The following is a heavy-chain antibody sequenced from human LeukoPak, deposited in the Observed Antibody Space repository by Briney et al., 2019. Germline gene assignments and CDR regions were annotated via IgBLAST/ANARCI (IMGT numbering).Heavy chain of an antibody. CDR2: ILYDGTYK. CDR3: ARDQPLPYLPFLENYYYYYYMDV. Sequence: QPGGSLRLSCAASGFTFSASGMHWVRLSPGKGLQWVAFILYDGTYKIYADSVKGRFTISRDNAKDSLYLQMNSLRAEDTAVYYCARDQPLPYLPFLENYYYYYYMDVWGKGTTVTVSS. CDR1: GFTFSASG. V-gene: IGHV3-30*02. D-gene: IGHD3-3*01. J-gene: IGHJ6*03.